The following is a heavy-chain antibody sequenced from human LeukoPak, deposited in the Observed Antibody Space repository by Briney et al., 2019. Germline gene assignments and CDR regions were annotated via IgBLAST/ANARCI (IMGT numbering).Heavy chain of an antibody. J-gene: IGHJ5*02. V-gene: IGHV4-31*03. CDR2: IYYSGST. D-gene: IGHD2-15*01. CDR3: ARADKETFDP. Sequence: PSETLSLTCTVSGGSISSGGYYWSWIRQHPGKGLEWIGYIYYSGSTYYNPSLKSRVTISVDTSKNQLSLKLSSVTAADTAVYYCARADKETFDPWGQGTLVTVSS. CDR1: GGSISSGGYY.